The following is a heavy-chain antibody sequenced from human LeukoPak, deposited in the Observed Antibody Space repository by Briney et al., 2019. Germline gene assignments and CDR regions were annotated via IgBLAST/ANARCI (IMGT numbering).Heavy chain of an antibody. Sequence: GGSLRLSCAASGLTFSTSPMNWVRLAPGKRLEWVSTSGTSGDTYYADSVKGRFTISKDNSKHTLSLQMANPGVEDTAVYYCATKTPGNYPYDYWGQGTLVTVSP. D-gene: IGHD3-22*01. V-gene: IGHV3-23*01. CDR1: GLTFSTSP. J-gene: IGHJ4*02. CDR3: ATKTPGNYPYDY. CDR2: SGTSGDT.